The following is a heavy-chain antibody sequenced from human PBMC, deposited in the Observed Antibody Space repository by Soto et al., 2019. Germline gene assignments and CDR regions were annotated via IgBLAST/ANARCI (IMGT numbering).Heavy chain of an antibody. V-gene: IGHV3-21*01. J-gene: IGHJ3*02. D-gene: IGHD3-3*01. Sequence: GGSLRLSCAASGFTFSSYSMNWVRQAPGKGLEWVSSISSSSSYIYYADSVKGRFTISRDNAKNSLYLQMNSLRAEDTAVYYCARGEVTIFGVVSPFDIWGQGTMVTVSS. CDR1: GFTFSSYS. CDR2: ISSSSSYI. CDR3: ARGEVTIFGVVSPFDI.